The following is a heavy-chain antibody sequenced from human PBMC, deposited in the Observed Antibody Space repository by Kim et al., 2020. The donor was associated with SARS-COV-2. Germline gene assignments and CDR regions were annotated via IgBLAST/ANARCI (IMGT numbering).Heavy chain of an antibody. V-gene: IGHV1-69*13. CDR3: ARDSGYYYYGMDV. CDR2: IIPLFGTA. Sequence: SVKVSCKVSGGTFSSYAISWVRQAPGLGLDWMGGIIPLFGTASYAQKFQGRVTIAADEATSTAYMEPSSLRSEDTAVYYCARDSGYYYYGMDVWGQGTT. D-gene: IGHD3-10*01. J-gene: IGHJ6*02. CDR1: GGTFSSYA.